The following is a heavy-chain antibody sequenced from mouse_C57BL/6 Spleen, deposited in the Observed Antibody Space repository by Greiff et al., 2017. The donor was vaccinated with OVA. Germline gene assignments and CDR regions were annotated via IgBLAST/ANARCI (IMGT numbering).Heavy chain of an antibody. CDR3: ARAGYYGAMDY. V-gene: IGHV1-82*01. CDR1: GYAFSSSW. Sequence: QVQLKESGPELVKPGASVKISCKASGYAFSSSWMNWVKQRPGKGLEWIGRIYPGAGDTNYNGKFKGKGTRTAYKSSSTAYMQRSSLTSEDAAVYFCARAGYYGAMDYWGQGTSVTVSS. J-gene: IGHJ4*01. CDR2: IYPGAGDT. D-gene: IGHD2-3*01.